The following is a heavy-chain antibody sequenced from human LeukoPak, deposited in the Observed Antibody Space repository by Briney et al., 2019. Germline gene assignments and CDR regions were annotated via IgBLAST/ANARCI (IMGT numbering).Heavy chain of an antibody. CDR1: GYSFTSYW. CDR3: ARHHFSYYDSSGYPDY. CDR2: IYPGDSDT. Sequence: GESLKISCKGSGYSFTSYWIGWVRQMPGKGLEWMGIIYPGDSDTRYSPSFQGQVTISADKSISTAYLQWSSLKASDTAMYYCARHHFSYYDSSGYPDYWGQGTLVTVSS. D-gene: IGHD3-22*01. V-gene: IGHV5-51*01. J-gene: IGHJ4*02.